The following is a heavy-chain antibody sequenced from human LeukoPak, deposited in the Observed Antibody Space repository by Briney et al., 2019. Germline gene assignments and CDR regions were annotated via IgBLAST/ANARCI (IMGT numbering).Heavy chain of an antibody. J-gene: IGHJ4*02. Sequence: KSGGSLRLSRAASGFTFSSYSMNWVRQAPGKGLEWVSSISSSSSYIYYADSVKGRFTISRDNAKNSLYLQMNSLRAEDTAVYYCVRDRHRDGYNGYPYWGQRTLVTVSS. D-gene: IGHD5-24*01. CDR1: GFTFSSYS. CDR2: ISSSSSYI. CDR3: VRDRHRDGYNGYPY. V-gene: IGHV3-21*01.